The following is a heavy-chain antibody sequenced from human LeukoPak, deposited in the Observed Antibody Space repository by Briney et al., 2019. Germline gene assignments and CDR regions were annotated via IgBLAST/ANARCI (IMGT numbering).Heavy chain of an antibody. CDR2: INQDGSEK. Sequence: GGSLRLSCAASGFTFSSYWMTWVRQAPGKGLEWVASINQDGSEKYYVDSVKGRFTISRDNTKNLVYLQINSLRAEDTAVHYSAREGGSSGWYDAFHIWGQGTVVTVSS. V-gene: IGHV3-7*01. J-gene: IGHJ3*02. D-gene: IGHD6-19*01. CDR1: GFTFSSYW. CDR3: AREGGSSGWYDAFHI.